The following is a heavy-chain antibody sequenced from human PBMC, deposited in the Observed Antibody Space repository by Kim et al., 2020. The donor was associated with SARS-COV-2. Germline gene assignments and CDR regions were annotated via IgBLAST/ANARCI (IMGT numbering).Heavy chain of an antibody. CDR3: ARQVSNYWYFDL. D-gene: IGHD3-3*02. Sequence: YSPSFPGQVTSAADKSISTAYLQWSSLKASDTAMYYCARQVSNYWYFDLWGRGTLVTVSS. J-gene: IGHJ2*01. V-gene: IGHV5-51*01.